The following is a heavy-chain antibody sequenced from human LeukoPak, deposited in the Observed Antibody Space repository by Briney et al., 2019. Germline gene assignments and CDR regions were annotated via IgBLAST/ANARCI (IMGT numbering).Heavy chain of an antibody. V-gene: IGHV3-23*01. CDR3: AKDAIRGNGIYDAFDI. CDR1: GFTFDTYA. CDR2: IGNTET. D-gene: IGHD3-10*01. Sequence: GGSLRLSCAASGFTFDTYARSWVRQAPGKGLEWVSTIGNTETYYADSVKGRFTISRDNRQNTVYLQMTSLRAEDTAVYFCAKDAIRGNGIYDAFDIWGQGTRVTVSS. J-gene: IGHJ3*02.